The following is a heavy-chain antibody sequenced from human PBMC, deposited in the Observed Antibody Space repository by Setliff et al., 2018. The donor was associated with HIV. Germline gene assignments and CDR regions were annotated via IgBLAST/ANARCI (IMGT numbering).Heavy chain of an antibody. D-gene: IGHD4-17*01. CDR2: VYARGNT. Sequence: PSETLSLTCTVSGGSISSGTFYWSWIRQPAGKGLEWIGHVYARGNTNYNPSLKSRVPISVDTSKSQFSLKLSSVTAADTAVYYCARDRYGDYAYFDYWGQGTLVTVSS. CDR3: ARDRYGDYAYFDY. J-gene: IGHJ4*02. V-gene: IGHV4-61*09. CDR1: GGSISSGTFY.